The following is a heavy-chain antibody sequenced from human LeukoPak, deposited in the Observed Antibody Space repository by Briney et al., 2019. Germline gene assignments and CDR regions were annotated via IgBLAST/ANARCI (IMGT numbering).Heavy chain of an antibody. D-gene: IGHD5-12*01. CDR3: ARDRGYTQDY. Sequence: PGGSLRLSCAASGFTFSTYWMHWVRQAPGKGLVWVSHIKIDRSTTYADSVKGRFTISRDNSKNTLYLQMNSLRAEDTAVYYCARDRGYTQDYWGQGTLVTVSS. V-gene: IGHV3-74*01. J-gene: IGHJ4*02. CDR2: IKIDRST. CDR1: GFTFSTYW.